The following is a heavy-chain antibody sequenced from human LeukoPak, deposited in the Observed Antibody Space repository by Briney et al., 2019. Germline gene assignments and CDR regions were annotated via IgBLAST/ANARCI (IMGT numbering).Heavy chain of an antibody. CDR2: INHSGST. CDR3: ARGRPDYYDSSGYYRGYYGMDV. D-gene: IGHD3-22*01. V-gene: IGHV4-34*01. CDR1: GGSFSGYY. Sequence: SETLSLTCAVYGGSFSGYYWSWISQPPGKGLEWIGEINHSGSTNYNPSLKSRVTISVDTSKNQFSLKLSSVTAADTAVYYCARGRPDYYDSSGYYRGYYGMDVWGQGTTVTVSS. J-gene: IGHJ6*02.